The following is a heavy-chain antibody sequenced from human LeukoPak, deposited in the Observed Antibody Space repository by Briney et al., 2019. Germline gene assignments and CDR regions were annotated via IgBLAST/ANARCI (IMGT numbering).Heavy chain of an antibody. CDR3: AKSSGLWFGPQGS. Sequence: GRSLRLSCAASGFTFSSYGMHWVRQAPGKGLEWVAVISYDGSNKYYADSVKGRFTISRDNSKNTLYLQMNSLRAEDTAVYYCAKSSGLWFGPQGSWGQGTLVTVSS. CDR1: GFTFSSYG. D-gene: IGHD3-10*01. CDR2: ISYDGSNK. J-gene: IGHJ4*02. V-gene: IGHV3-30*18.